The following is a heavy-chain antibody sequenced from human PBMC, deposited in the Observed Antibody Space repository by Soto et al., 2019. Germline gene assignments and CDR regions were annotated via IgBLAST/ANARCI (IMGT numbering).Heavy chain of an antibody. J-gene: IGHJ6*02. V-gene: IGHV3-30*18. CDR3: AKDGSSGYYFYYCMDV. D-gene: IGHD3-22*01. CDR2: ISYDGSNK. CDR1: GFTFSSYG. Sequence: QVQLVESGGGVVQPGRSLRLSCAASGFTFSSYGMHWVRQAPGKGLEWVAVISYDGSNKYYADSVKGRFTIARDNSKNTLYLQMNSLRAVDTAVYYCAKDGSSGYYFYYCMDVWGQGTTVTVSS.